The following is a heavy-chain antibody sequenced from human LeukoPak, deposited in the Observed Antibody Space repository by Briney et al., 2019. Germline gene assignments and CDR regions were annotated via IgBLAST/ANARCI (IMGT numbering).Heavy chain of an antibody. CDR2: FDREDDEA. CDR3: ATDLSGSYFEFAFDI. D-gene: IGHD1-26*01. J-gene: IGHJ3*02. V-gene: IGHV1-24*01. Sequence: GASVKVSCKISGYSLSEVSIQWMRQAPGKGLEWMGGFDREDDEAIYAQSFQGRVTMTEDTSTDTAYMELSSLRSEDTAVYYCATDLSGSYFEFAFDIWGQGTMVTVSS. CDR1: GYSLSEVS.